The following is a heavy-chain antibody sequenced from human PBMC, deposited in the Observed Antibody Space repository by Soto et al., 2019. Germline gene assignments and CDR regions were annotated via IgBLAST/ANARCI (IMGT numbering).Heavy chain of an antibody. CDR1: GYSFTSYW. D-gene: IGHD3-3*01. Sequence: GESLKISCKGSGYSFTSYWIGWVRQMPGKGLEWMGIIYPGDSDTRYSPSFQGQVTISADKSISTAYLQWSSLKASDTAMYYCARSGEYYDFWSGHDYWGQGTLVTVSS. V-gene: IGHV5-51*01. CDR2: IYPGDSDT. CDR3: ARSGEYYDFWSGHDY. J-gene: IGHJ4*02.